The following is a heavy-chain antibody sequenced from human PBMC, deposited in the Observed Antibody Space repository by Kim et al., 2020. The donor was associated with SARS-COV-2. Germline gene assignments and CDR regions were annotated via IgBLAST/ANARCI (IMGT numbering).Heavy chain of an antibody. CDR3: ARLSGKLSAFDI. J-gene: IGHJ3*02. Sequence: NYNPSLKSRVTISVDTSKNQFSLKLSSVTAADTAVYYCARLSGKLSAFDIWGQGTMVTVSS. D-gene: IGHD6-25*01. V-gene: IGHV4-59*08.